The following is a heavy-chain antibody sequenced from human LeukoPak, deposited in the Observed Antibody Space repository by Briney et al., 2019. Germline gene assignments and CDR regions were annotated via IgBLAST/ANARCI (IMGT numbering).Heavy chain of an antibody. J-gene: IGHJ6*02. CDR1: GGSISSGGYY. Sequence: SQTLSLTCTVSGGSISSGGYYCSWIRQHPGKGLEWIGHIYYSGSTCYNPSLKSRVTRSVDTSKNQFSLKLSSVTAADTAVYYCARDQAVTNYYYYYGMDVWGQGTTVTVSS. CDR3: ARDQAVTNYYYYYGMDV. V-gene: IGHV4-31*03. D-gene: IGHD4-17*01. CDR2: IYYSGST.